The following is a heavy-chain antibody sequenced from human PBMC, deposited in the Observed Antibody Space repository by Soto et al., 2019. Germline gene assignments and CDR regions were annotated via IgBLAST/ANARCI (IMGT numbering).Heavy chain of an antibody. CDR3: ARDQGLGYCSSTSCHDAFDI. J-gene: IGHJ3*02. D-gene: IGHD2-2*01. Sequence: ASLKVSCKASGYTFTSYGISWVRQAPGQGLEWMGWISAYNGNTNYAQKLQGRVTMTTDTSTSTAYMELRSLRSDDTAVYYCARDQGLGYCSSTSCHDAFDIWGQGTMVTVSS. V-gene: IGHV1-18*01. CDR1: GYTFTSYG. CDR2: ISAYNGNT.